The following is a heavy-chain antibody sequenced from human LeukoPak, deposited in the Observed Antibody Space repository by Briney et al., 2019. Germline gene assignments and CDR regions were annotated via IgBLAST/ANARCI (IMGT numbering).Heavy chain of an antibody. J-gene: IGHJ4*02. V-gene: IGHV3-21*01. CDR1: GFTFSSYS. D-gene: IGHD3-10*01. CDR3: ARIGGKREYYHGSGSYYKPLDY. Sequence: GGSLRLSCAASGFTFSSYSMNWVRQAPGKGLEWVSSISSSSSYIYYADSVKGRFTISRDNAKNSLYLQMNSLRAEDTAVYYCARIGGKREYYHGSGSYYKPLDYWGQGTLVTVSS. CDR2: ISSSSSYI.